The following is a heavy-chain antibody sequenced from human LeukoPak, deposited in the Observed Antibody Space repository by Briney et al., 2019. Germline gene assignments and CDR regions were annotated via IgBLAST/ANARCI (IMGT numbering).Heavy chain of an antibody. V-gene: IGHV4-61*02. J-gene: IGHJ6*03. D-gene: IGHD4-23*01. Sequence: SETLSLTCTVSGGSTSSGSYYWSWIRQPAGKGLEWIGRIYTSGSTNYNPSLKSRVTISVDTSKNQFSLKLSSVTAADTAVYYCARETGGKQSYYYYMDVWGKGTTVTVSS. CDR2: IYTSGST. CDR1: GGSTSSGSYY. CDR3: ARETGGKQSYYYYMDV.